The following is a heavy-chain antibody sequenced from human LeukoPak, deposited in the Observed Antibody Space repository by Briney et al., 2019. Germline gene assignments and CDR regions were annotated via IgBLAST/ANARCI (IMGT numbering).Heavy chain of an antibody. CDR2: FYHGGST. J-gene: IGHJ5*02. CDR1: GYSISTGYY. D-gene: IGHD6-13*01. CDR3: ASRSSWYSNWFDP. Sequence: SETLSLTCTVSGYSISTGYYWDWIRQPPGKGLEWIGTFYHGGSTYYNPSLKSRVTISVDTSKNQFSLKLSSLTAADTAVYYCASRSSWYSNWFDPWGQGTLVTVSS. V-gene: IGHV4-38-2*02.